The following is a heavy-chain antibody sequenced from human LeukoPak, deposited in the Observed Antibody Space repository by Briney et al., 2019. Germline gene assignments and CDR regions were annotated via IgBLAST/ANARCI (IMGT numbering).Heavy chain of an antibody. J-gene: IGHJ4*02. CDR3: ATFEDFGGLRYFDY. Sequence: GASVKVSCKVSGYTLIELSIHWVRQAPGKGLEWMGSFDPEDGETMYAQKFQGRVTMTEDTSTDTAYMELSSLRSEDTAVYYCATFEDFGGLRYFDYWGQGTLVTVSS. CDR1: GYTLIELS. V-gene: IGHV1-24*01. D-gene: IGHD5-12*01. CDR2: FDPEDGET.